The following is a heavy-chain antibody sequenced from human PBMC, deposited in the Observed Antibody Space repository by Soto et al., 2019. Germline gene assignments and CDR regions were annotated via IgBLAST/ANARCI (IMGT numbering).Heavy chain of an antibody. Sequence: EVQLVESGGGLVKPGGSLRLSCAASGFSFSNAWMNWVRQAPGKGLEWVGRIKSKTDGGTTDYAAPVKGRFTISRDDSKNTLYLQMNSLKTEDTAVYYCTTGPYKVPYSLAGMDVWGQGTTVTVSS. J-gene: IGHJ6*02. V-gene: IGHV3-15*07. D-gene: IGHD2-21*01. CDR1: GFSFSNAW. CDR2: IKSKTDGGTT. CDR3: TTGPYKVPYSLAGMDV.